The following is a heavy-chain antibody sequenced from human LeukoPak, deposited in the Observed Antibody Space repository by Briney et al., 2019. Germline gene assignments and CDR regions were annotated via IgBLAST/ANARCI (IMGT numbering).Heavy chain of an antibody. CDR1: GYTFTINY. D-gene: IGHD3-22*01. Sequence: ASVKLSCNASGYTFTINYMHWVRHVPGQGHEWKGIINPSGGRTTNAKKFQGRVTMTRDMYTSTVYMELSSLRSEDTAVYYCARGPGEGGSSGYYGKPEDPAEYYFDYWGQGTLVTVSS. CDR2: INPSGGRT. CDR3: ARGPGEGGSSGYYGKPEDPAEYYFDY. V-gene: IGHV1-46*01. J-gene: IGHJ4*02.